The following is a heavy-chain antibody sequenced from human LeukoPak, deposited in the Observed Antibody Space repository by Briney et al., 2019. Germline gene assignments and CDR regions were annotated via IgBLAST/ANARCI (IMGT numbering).Heavy chain of an antibody. CDR1: GFTFTSYG. J-gene: IGHJ4*02. CDR3: ARDLSYTSLDY. Sequence: PVGSLRLSCAASGFTFTSYGFHWVRQAPGKGLEWVAAISSDGSKKNYGDSVKGRFTISKDNSKNTVYLQMNSLRAEDTAVYYCARDLSYTSLDYGGGGTGDTVS. V-gene: IGHV3-33*01. D-gene: IGHD2-2*02. CDR2: ISSDGSKK.